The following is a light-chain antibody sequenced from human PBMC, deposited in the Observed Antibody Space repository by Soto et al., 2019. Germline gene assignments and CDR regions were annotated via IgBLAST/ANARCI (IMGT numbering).Light chain of an antibody. CDR3: QQYGGSPPYT. V-gene: IGKV3-20*01. J-gene: IGKJ2*01. Sequence: EIVLTQSPGTLSLSPGERVTLSCRASQSVSSSYLAWYQQQPAQAPRLLIYGASNRATGIPDRFSGSGSATDFTLTISRLEPADFAVYYCQQYGGSPPYTFGQGTKLEIK. CDR1: QSVSSSY. CDR2: GAS.